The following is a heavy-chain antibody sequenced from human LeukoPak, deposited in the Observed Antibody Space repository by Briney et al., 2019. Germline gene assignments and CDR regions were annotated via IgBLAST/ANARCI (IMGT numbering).Heavy chain of an antibody. D-gene: IGHD4-17*01. V-gene: IGHV4-59*11. CDR3: ARDVVTVTKGFDI. J-gene: IGHJ3*02. Sequence: SETLSLTCALSDDSFSSHYWTWIRQPPGKGLEWIGYISYIGSTNYIPSVKSRVTISIDTSKNHFSLKLSSVTAADTAVYYCARDVVTVTKGFDIWGQGTMVSVSS. CDR2: ISYIGST. CDR1: DDSFSSHY.